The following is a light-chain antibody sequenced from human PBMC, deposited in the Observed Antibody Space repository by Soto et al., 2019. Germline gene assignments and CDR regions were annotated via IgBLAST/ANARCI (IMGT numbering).Light chain of an antibody. CDR1: SSNIGSNY. CDR2: RNN. V-gene: IGLV1-47*01. J-gene: IGLJ1*01. CDR3: AAWDGSLNGLYV. Sequence: QSVLTQPPSASGTPGQRLTISCSGSSSNIGSNYVFWYQQLPGTAPKVLIYRNNRRPSGVSDRFPGSKIGTSASLAISGLRFEDEADYYCAAWDGSLNGLYVFGTGTKVTVL.